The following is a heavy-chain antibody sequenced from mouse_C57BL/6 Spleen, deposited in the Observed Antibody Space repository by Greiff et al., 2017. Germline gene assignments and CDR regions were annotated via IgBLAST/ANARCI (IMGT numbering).Heavy chain of an antibody. D-gene: IGHD1-1*01. CDR2: IYPRSSNT. Sequence: VKLVESGAELARPGASVKLSCKASGYTFTSYGISWVKQSTGQGLEWIGEIYPRSSNTYYNEKLKGKATLTADKSSSTAYMELRSLTSEDTAVYFCARNYGSSYSDYWGQGTTLTVSS. CDR3: ARNYGSSYSDY. CDR1: GYTFTSYG. V-gene: IGHV1-81*01. J-gene: IGHJ2*01.